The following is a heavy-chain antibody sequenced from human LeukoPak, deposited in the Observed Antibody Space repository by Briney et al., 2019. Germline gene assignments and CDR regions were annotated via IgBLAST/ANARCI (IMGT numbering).Heavy chain of an antibody. J-gene: IGHJ1*01. D-gene: IGHD2-2*02. CDR2: ISYDGSNK. CDR3: ARASYCSSTSCYIGYFQH. V-gene: IGHV3-30-3*01. Sequence: GGSLRLPCAASGFTFSSYAMHWVRQAPGKGLEWVAVISYDGSNKYYADSVKGRFTISRDNSKNTLYLQMNSLRAEDTAVYYCARASYCSSTSCYIGYFQHWGQGTLVTVSS. CDR1: GFTFSSYA.